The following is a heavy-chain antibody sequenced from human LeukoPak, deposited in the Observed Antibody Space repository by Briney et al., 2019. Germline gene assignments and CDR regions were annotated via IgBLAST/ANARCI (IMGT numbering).Heavy chain of an antibody. D-gene: IGHD5-24*01. CDR2: ISGSGGST. CDR3: AKARDGYNLIPDAFDI. J-gene: IGHJ3*02. V-gene: IGHV3-23*01. CDR1: GSTFSSYA. Sequence: PGGSLRLSCAASGSTFSSYAMSGVRQAPGKGLEWVSAISGSGGSTYYADSVKGRFTISRDNSKHTLYLQMNSLRAEDTAVYYCAKARDGYNLIPDAFDIWGQGTMVTVSS.